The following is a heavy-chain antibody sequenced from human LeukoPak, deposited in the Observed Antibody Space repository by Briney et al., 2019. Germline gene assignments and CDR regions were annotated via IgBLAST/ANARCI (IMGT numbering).Heavy chain of an antibody. Sequence: GGSLRLSCAASGFTVSNNYMSWLRQAPGKGLEWGSVIYSGGSTYYADSVKGRFTISRHNSKNALYIQMNSLRPEDTAVYYCARGLQQQLGWFDPWGQGTLVTVSS. J-gene: IGHJ5*02. V-gene: IGHV3-53*04. CDR2: IYSGGST. D-gene: IGHD6-13*01. CDR3: ARGLQQQLGWFDP. CDR1: GFTVSNNY.